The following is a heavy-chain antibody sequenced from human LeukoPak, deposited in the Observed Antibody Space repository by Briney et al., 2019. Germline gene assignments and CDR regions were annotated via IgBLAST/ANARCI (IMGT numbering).Heavy chain of an antibody. CDR2: MIPNSGNT. D-gene: IGHD3-3*01. V-gene: IGHV1-8*01. J-gene: IGHJ3*02. CDR1: GYTFTSYD. Sequence: ASVKVSCKASGYTFTSYDINWVRQATGQGLEWMGWMIPNSGNTGYSQKSQRRGTMTRNTSISTAYMELSSIRSEDTAVYYCARGVVGSGRDAFDIWGQGTMVTVSS. CDR3: ARGVVGSGRDAFDI.